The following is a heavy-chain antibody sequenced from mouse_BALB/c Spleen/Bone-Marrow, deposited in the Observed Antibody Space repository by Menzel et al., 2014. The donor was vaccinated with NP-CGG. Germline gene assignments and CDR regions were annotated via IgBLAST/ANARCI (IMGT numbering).Heavy chain of an antibody. V-gene: IGHV1-4*01. J-gene: IGHJ2*01. CDR3: ARGWDLLSRGIGH. CDR2: INPRSGYT. D-gene: IGHD1-1*01. Sequence: VHVKQSGAELARPGASVKLSCTASGYTFPSYTMHWVKQRPGQGLDWIGYINPRSGYTNYNQKFKYKATLTADKTCSTADMQLRSLTSEDSAVYNRARGWDLLSRGIGHWAQGTTLP. CDR1: GYTFPSYT.